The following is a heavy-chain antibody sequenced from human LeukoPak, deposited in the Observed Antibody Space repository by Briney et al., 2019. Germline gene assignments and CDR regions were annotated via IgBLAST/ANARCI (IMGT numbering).Heavy chain of an antibody. V-gene: IGHV4-39*07. J-gene: IGHJ5*02. CDR3: ANNWNFP. CDR1: GGSISSSSYY. CDR2: INHSGST. Sequence: SETLSLTCTVSGGSISSSSYYWGWIRQPPGKGLEWIGEINHSGSTNYNPSLKSRVTISVDTSKNQFSLKLSSVTAADTAVYYCANNWNFPWGQGTLVTVSS.